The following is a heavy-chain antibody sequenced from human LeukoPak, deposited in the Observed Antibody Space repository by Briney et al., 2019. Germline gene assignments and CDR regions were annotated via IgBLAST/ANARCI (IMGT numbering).Heavy chain of an antibody. Sequence: PGGSLRLSCAASGFTFSSYAMHWVRQAPGKGLEWVAVISYDGSNKYYADSVKGRFTISRDNSKNTLYLQMNSLRAEDTAVYYCARGPRSSWYWILDPWGQGTLVTVSS. CDR2: ISYDGSNK. D-gene: IGHD6-13*01. CDR3: ARGPRSSWYWILDP. CDR1: GFTFSSYA. J-gene: IGHJ5*02. V-gene: IGHV3-30-3*01.